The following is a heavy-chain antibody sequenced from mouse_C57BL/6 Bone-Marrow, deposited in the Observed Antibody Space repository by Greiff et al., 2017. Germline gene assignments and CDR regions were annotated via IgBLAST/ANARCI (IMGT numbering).Heavy chain of an antibody. Sequence: EVKLMESGGGLVKPGGSLKLSCAASGFTFSDYGMHWVRQALEKGLEWVAYISSGSSTIYYADTVKGRFTISRDNAKNTLFLQMTSLRSEDTAMYYCARIDWGNDFDYWGQGTTLTVSS. J-gene: IGHJ2*01. CDR3: ARIDWGNDFDY. CDR2: ISSGSSTI. CDR1: GFTFSDYG. V-gene: IGHV5-17*01. D-gene: IGHD2-1*01.